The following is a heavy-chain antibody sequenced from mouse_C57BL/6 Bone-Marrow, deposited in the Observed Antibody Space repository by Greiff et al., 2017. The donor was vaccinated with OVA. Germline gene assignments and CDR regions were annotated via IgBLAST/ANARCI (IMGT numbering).Heavy chain of an antibody. CDR1: GYTFTSYW. CDR2: IDPSDSYT. V-gene: IGHV1-59*01. D-gene: IGHD2-5*01. J-gene: IGHJ3*01. CDR3: ARESNYVWFAY. Sequence: QVQLQQSGAELVRPGTSVKLSCKASGYTFTSYWMHWVKQRPGQGLEWIGVIDPSDSYTNYNQKFKGKATLTVDTSSSTAYMQLSSLTSEDSAVYYCARESNYVWFAYWGQGTLVTVSA.